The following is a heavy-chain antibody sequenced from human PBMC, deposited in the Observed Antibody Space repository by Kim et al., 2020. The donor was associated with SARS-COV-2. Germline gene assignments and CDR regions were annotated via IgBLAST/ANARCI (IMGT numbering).Heavy chain of an antibody. V-gene: IGHV3-7*01. CDR3: AALDSVQVPGGI. D-gene: IGHD3-10*01. Sequence: YVDSVKGRVPMSRDNAKNSLYLQMSSLRTEDTAIYYCAALDSVQVPGGIWGQGTLVTVSS. J-gene: IGHJ4*02.